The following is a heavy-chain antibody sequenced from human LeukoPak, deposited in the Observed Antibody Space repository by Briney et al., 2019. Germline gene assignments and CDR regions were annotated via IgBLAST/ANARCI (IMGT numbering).Heavy chain of an antibody. D-gene: IGHD2-15*01. CDR3: AKVLRGYCRGGTCYYYYGMDV. CDR2: VFGSGGST. V-gene: IGHV3-23*01. Sequence: GSLRLSCAASGFTFGSYAMSWVRQAPGKGLEWVSSVFGSGGSTYYADSVEGRFTISRDNSKNTLYLQMNSLRAEDTAVYYCAKVLRGYCRGGTCYYYYGMDVWGQGTTVTVSS. J-gene: IGHJ6*02. CDR1: GFTFGSYA.